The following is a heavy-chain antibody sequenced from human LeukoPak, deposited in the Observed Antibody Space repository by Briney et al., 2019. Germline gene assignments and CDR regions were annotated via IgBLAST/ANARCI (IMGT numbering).Heavy chain of an antibody. CDR3: ARGDGDYYYYMDV. D-gene: IGHD4-17*01. Sequence: GGSLRLSCAASGFTFSSYAMHWVRQAPGKGLEWVAVISYDGSNKYYADSVKGRFTISRDNSKNTLYLQMNSLRAEDTAVYYCARGDGDYYYYMDVWGKGTTVTVSS. V-gene: IGHV3-30*04. CDR1: GFTFSSYA. J-gene: IGHJ6*03. CDR2: ISYDGSNK.